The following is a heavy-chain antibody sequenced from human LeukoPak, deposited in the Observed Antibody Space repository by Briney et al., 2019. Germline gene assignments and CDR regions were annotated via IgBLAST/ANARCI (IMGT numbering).Heavy chain of an antibody. Sequence: GGSLRLSCAASGFTFSNYWMHWVRQAPGKGLVWVSRISPDGSSTSYGDSVKGRFTISRDNAKNSLYLQMNSLRAEDTALYYCARRDIVVVPAAIFGAFDIWGQGTMVTVSS. J-gene: IGHJ3*02. CDR1: GFTFSNYW. CDR2: ISPDGSST. D-gene: IGHD2-2*02. V-gene: IGHV3-74*01. CDR3: ARRDIVVVPAAIFGAFDI.